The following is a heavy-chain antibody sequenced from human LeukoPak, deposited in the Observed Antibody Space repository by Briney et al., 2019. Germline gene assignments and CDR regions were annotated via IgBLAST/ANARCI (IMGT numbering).Heavy chain of an antibody. Sequence: PGGSLRLSCAASGFTFSSYWMSWVRQAPGKGLEWVANIKQDGSEKYYADSVKGRFTISRGNSKNTLYLQMNSLRAEDTAVYYCAKDPYLDYWGQGTLVTVSS. CDR3: AKDPYLDY. V-gene: IGHV3-7*01. CDR2: IKQDGSEK. J-gene: IGHJ4*02. CDR1: GFTFSSYW.